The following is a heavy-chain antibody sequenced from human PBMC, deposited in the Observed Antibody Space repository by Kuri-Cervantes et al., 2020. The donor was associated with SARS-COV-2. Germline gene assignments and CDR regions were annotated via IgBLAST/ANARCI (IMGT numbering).Heavy chain of an antibody. CDR1: GGSISSGDYY. V-gene: IGHV4-30-4*08. J-gene: IGHJ5*02. CDR3: ARGEAGRGWFDP. D-gene: IGHD3-16*01. Sequence: LRLSCTVSGGSISSGDYYWSWIRQPPGKGLEWIGYIYYSGSTYYNPSLKSRVTISVDTSKNQFSLELSSVTAADTAVYYCARGEAGRGWFDPWGQGTLVTVSS. CDR2: IYYSGST.